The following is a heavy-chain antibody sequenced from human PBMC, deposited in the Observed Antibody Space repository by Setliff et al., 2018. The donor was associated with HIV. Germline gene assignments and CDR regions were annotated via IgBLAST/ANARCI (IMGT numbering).Heavy chain of an antibody. Sequence: SVKVSCKASGGTFSSYVISWVRQAPGQGLEWMGGIIPIFGTANYAQKFQGRVTITTDESTRTAYMELRSLRSEDTAVYYCARAPGAYYYDSSGYPIGIRFDYWGQGTLVTVSS. D-gene: IGHD3-22*01. CDR2: IIPIFGTA. CDR3: ARAPGAYYYDSSGYPIGIRFDY. CDR1: GGTFSSYV. J-gene: IGHJ4*02. V-gene: IGHV1-69*05.